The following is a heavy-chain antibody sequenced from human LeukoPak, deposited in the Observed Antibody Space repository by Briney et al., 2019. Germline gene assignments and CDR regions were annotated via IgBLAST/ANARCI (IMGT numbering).Heavy chain of an antibody. CDR2: INPNSGGT. Sequence: ASMKVSCKVSGCTLTELSMHLVRQAPGQGLEWMGRINPNSGGTNYAQKFQGRVTMTRDTSISTAYMELSRLRSDDTAVYYCARVLVGDDGDDTVFDYWGQGTLVTVSS. D-gene: IGHD4-17*01. CDR3: ARVLVGDDGDDTVFDY. J-gene: IGHJ4*02. V-gene: IGHV1-2*06. CDR1: GCTLTELS.